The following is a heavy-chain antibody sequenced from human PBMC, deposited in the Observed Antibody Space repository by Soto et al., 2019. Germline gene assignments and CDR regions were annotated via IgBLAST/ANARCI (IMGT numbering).Heavy chain of an antibody. CDR3: AKNSPDYSPSPYYFDY. CDR1: GLTFRSYW. J-gene: IGHJ4*02. Sequence: GGSLRLSCAASGLTFRSYWMHWVRQAPGKGLVWVSRINTDGSVAMYVDSVKGRFTISRDNAKNTLYLQMNSLRAEDTAVYYCAKNSPDYSPSPYYFDYWGQGTLVTVSS. CDR2: INTDGSVA. D-gene: IGHD4-4*01. V-gene: IGHV3-74*03.